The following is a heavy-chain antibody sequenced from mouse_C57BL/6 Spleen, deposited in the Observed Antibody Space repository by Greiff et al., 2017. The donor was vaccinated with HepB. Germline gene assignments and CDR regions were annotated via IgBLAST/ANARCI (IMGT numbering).Heavy chain of an antibody. Sequence: EVQLQQSGAELVKPGASVKLSCTASGFNIKDYYMHWVKQRTEQGLEWIGRIDPEDGETKYAPKFQGKATITADTSSTTAYLQLSSLTSEDTAVYYCAFYYDYDVGDYYAMDYWGQGTSVTVSS. J-gene: IGHJ4*01. CDR1: GFNIKDYY. V-gene: IGHV14-2*01. D-gene: IGHD2-4*01. CDR2: IDPEDGET. CDR3: AFYYDYDVGDYYAMDY.